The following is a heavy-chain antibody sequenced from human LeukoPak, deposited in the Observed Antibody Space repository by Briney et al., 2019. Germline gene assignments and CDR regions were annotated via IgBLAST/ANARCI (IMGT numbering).Heavy chain of an antibody. V-gene: IGHV3-48*03. Sequence: GGSLRPSCAASGFTFSSYEMNWVRQAPGKGLEWVSYIGSSGSTIYYADSVKGRFTISRDNAKNSLYLQMNSLRAEDTAVYYCARIFREYCSSTSCYWPNYYYYGMDVWGKGTTVTVSS. CDR3: ARIFREYCSSTSCYWPNYYYYGMDV. D-gene: IGHD2-2*01. J-gene: IGHJ6*04. CDR2: IGSSGSTI. CDR1: GFTFSSYE.